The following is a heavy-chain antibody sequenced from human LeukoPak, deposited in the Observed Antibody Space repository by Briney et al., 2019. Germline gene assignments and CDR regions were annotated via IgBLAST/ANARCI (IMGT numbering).Heavy chain of an antibody. CDR2: INPNSGGT. V-gene: IGHV1-2*02. CDR1: GYTFTGYY. CDR3: ARSTRSYYKHLDY. J-gene: IGHJ4*02. Sequence: GASVKVSCKASGYTFTGYYMHWVRQAPGQGLEWMGWINPNSGGTNYAQKLQGRVTMTTDTSTSTAYMELRSLRSDDTAVYYCARSTRSYYKHLDYWGQGTLVTVSS. D-gene: IGHD3-10*01.